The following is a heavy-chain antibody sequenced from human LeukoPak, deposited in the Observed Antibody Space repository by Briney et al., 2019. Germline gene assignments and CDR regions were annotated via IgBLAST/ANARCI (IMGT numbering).Heavy chain of an antibody. CDR2: IYYSGST. CDR1: GRSISSGDYA. V-gene: IGHV4-30-4*01. CDR3: ARVSGYSGYEL. J-gene: IGHJ4*02. Sequence: PTESLSLTFSVSGRSISSGDYASSWIRQPPGKGLEWIGYIYYSGSTYYQPSLTSRVTISIDTSKNQFSLKLSAVTAADTAAYYCARVSGYSGYELWGQGTLVTVSS. D-gene: IGHD5-12*01.